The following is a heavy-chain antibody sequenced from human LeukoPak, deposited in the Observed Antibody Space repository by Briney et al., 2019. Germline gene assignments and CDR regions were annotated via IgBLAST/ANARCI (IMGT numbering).Heavy chain of an antibody. V-gene: IGHV4-59*01. CDR2: IYYSGST. CDR1: GGSISSYY. CDR3: ARDSNGVIDY. Sequence: SETLSLTCTVSGGSISSYYWSWIRQPPGKGLEWIGYIYYSGSTNYNPSLKSRVTISVDTSKNQFSLKLSSVTAADTAVYYCARDSNGVIDYWGRGTLVTVSS. D-gene: IGHD3-10*01. J-gene: IGHJ4*02.